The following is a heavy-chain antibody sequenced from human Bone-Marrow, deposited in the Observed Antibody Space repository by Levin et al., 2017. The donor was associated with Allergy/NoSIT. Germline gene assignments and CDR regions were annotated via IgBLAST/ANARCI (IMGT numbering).Heavy chain of an antibody. CDR2: INTKSYGGTI. D-gene: IGHD2-8*01. V-gene: IGHV3-15*01. J-gene: IGHJ6*03. CDR3: TRDHNGGLYFYYMDV. Sequence: PGGSLRLSCAASGIRVSDAWMSWVRQVPGKGLEWVGRINTKSYGGTIEYAAPANGRFTISRDDSKNTVDLQMDSLKTEDTGMYYCTRDHNGGLYFYYMDVWGEGTTVTVSS. CDR1: GIRVSDAW.